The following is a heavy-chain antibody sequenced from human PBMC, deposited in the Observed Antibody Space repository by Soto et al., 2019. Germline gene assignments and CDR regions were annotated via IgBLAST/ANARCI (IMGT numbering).Heavy chain of an antibody. V-gene: IGHV5-51*01. CDR2: INPGDSES. CDR3: ARLARGLRALTGNRFDF. J-gene: IGHJ5*01. Sequence: GESLKISCQGSGYSFTNYWIGWMRQMPGKGLEYMGIINPGDSESRYSPSFKGQVTTSADKSISTAYLQWSSLKASDTAMYYCARLARGLRALTGNRFDFWGQGTLVTVSS. CDR1: GYSFTNYW. D-gene: IGHD5-12*01.